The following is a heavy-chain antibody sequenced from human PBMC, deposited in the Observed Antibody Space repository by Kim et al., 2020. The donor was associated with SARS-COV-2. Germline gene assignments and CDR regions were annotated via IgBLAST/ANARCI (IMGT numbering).Heavy chain of an antibody. Sequence: SETLSLTCAVYGGSFSGYYWSWIRQPPGKGLEWIGEINHSGSTNYSPSLKSRVTISVDTSKNQFSLKLSSVTAADTAVYYCARKSSGWSSDFDYWGQGTLVTVSS. V-gene: IGHV4-34*01. J-gene: IGHJ4*02. CDR2: INHSGST. CDR1: GGSFSGYY. D-gene: IGHD6-19*01. CDR3: ARKSSGWSSDFDY.